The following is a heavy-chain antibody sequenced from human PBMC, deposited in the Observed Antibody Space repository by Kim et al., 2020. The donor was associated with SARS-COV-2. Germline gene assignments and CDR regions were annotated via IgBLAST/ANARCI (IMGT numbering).Heavy chain of an antibody. J-gene: IGHJ4*02. V-gene: IGHV1-2*02. CDR3: ARVRDYYGSSSFFSY. D-gene: IGHD3-22*01. Sequence: QSFQGRVTMTRDTSISTAYMYLGSLRSDDTAVYYCARVRDYYGSSSFFSYWGQGTLVTVSS.